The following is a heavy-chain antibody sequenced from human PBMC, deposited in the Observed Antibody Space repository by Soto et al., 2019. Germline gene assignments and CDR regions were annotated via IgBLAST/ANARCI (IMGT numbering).Heavy chain of an antibody. CDR2: VYRTGAT. J-gene: IGHJ6*02. Sequence: QLQLQESGSGLVETAQTLSLTCIVSGDSFSSGGFPWTWIRQSTGKGLEWIGYVYRTGATSYNPSLESRASISVDTSRNQFSLKLMSVTPADSAVYFCARDSYAMSSFALDVWGRGTAVTVSS. CDR3: ARDSYAMSSFALDV. V-gene: IGHV4-30-2*06. D-gene: IGHD2-2*01. CDR1: GDSFSSGGFP.